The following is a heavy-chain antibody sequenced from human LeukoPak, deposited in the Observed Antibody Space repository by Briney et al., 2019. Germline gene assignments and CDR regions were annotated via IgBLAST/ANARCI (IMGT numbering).Heavy chain of an antibody. V-gene: IGHV1-8*03. J-gene: IGHJ6*03. CDR2: MNLNSDNT. CDR1: GYTFTNYD. CDR3: VRGYRYCNGGSCYGYYSYYLDV. Sequence: ASVKVSCEAFGYTFTNYDTNGVRQASGQGLEWRGWMNLNSDNTAYAQKFQGRVTITRNTSRSTAYIELSRLRSQDTAVYYCVRGYRYCNGGSCYGYYSYYLDVWGKGTTVTVSS. D-gene: IGHD2-15*01.